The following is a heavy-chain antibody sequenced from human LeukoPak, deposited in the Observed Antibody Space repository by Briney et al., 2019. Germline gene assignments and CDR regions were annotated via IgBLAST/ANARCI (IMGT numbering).Heavy chain of an antibody. D-gene: IGHD2-8*01. CDR1: GGSISSGSYC. Sequence: SETLSLTCTVSGGSISSGSYCWSWIRQPAGKGLEWIGHIYTSGNTNYNPSLKSRVTISVDTSKNQFSLKLSSVTAADTAVYYCARAPYIVLMVYARIINWFDPWGQGTLVTVSS. J-gene: IGHJ5*02. V-gene: IGHV4-61*09. CDR3: ARAPYIVLMVYARIINWFDP. CDR2: IYTSGNT.